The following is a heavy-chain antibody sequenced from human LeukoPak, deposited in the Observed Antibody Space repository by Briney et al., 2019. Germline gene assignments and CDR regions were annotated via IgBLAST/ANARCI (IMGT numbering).Heavy chain of an antibody. J-gene: IGHJ4*02. Sequence: GGSLRLSCAASGFTFSSYWMHWVRQTPGKGLVWVSQINGDGSSTNYADSVKGRFTISRDNAKNTLYLQMNSLRAEDTAVYYCARDALAVFGYWGQGTLVTVSS. D-gene: IGHD6-19*01. V-gene: IGHV3-74*01. CDR2: INGDGSST. CDR1: GFTFSSYW. CDR3: ARDALAVFGY.